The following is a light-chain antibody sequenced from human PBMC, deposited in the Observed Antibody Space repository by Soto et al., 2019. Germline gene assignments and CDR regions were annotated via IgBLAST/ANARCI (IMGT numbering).Light chain of an antibody. CDR1: QSVSSY. J-gene: IGKJ3*01. CDR2: DAS. CDR3: QQYDTWPFT. V-gene: IGKV3-11*01. Sequence: EIVLTQSPATLSLSPGERATLSCRASQSVSSYLAWYQQKPGQAPRLLIYDASNRATGIPARFSGSGSGTEFTLTISSLQSEDFAVYYCQQYDTWPFTFGPGTKLDIK.